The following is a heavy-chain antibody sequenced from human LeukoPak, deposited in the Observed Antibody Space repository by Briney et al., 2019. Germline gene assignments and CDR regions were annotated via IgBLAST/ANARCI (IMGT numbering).Heavy chain of an antibody. CDR2: IYYSGST. V-gene: IGHV4-59*08. D-gene: IGHD2-8*01. J-gene: IGHJ4*02. Sequence: SETLSLTRTVSGGSISSYYWSWIRQPPGKGLEWIGYIYYSGSTNYNPSLKSRVTISVDTSKNQFSLKLSSVTAADTAVYYCARHGVRGGPFDYWGQGTLVTVSS. CDR1: GGSISSYY. CDR3: ARHGVRGGPFDY.